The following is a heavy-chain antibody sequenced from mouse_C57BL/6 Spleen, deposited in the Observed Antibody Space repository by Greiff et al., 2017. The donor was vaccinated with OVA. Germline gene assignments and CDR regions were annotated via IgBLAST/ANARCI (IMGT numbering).Heavy chain of an antibody. Sequence: QVQLQQPGAELVMPGASVKLSCKASGYTFTSYWMHWVKQRPGQGLEWIGEIDPSDSYTNYNQKFKGKSTLTVDKSSSTAYMQLSSLTSEDSAVYYCARGGDYDYDAWFAYWGQGTLVTVSA. D-gene: IGHD2-4*01. CDR3: ARGGDYDYDAWFAY. V-gene: IGHV1-69*01. CDR1: GYTFTSYW. J-gene: IGHJ3*01. CDR2: IDPSDSYT.